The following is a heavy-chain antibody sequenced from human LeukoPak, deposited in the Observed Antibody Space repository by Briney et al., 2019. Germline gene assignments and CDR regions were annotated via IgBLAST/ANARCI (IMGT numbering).Heavy chain of an antibody. CDR3: TRDPRPNPPLTMIVGVRAY. D-gene: IGHD3-22*01. J-gene: IGHJ4*02. V-gene: IGHV3-49*03. CDR2: IRSKAYGGTT. CDR1: GFTFGDYA. Sequence: GGSLRLSCTASGFTFGDYAMSWFRQAPGKGLEWVGFIRSKAYGGTTEYAASVKGRFTISRDDSKSIAYLQMNSLKTEDTAVYYCTRDPRPNPPLTMIVGVRAYGGRGPRVTVP.